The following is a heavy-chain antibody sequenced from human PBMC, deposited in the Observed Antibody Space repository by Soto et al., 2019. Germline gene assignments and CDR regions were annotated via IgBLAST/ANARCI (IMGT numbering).Heavy chain of an antibody. V-gene: IGHV5-51*01. CDR3: ARHWNHYYYYYGMDV. CDR1: GYSFTSYW. D-gene: IGHD1-1*01. CDR2: IYPGDSDT. J-gene: IGHJ6*02. Sequence: EVQLVQSGAEVKKPGESLQISCKGSGYSFTSYWIGWVRQMPGKGLEWMGIIYPGDSDTRYSPSFQGQVTISADKSISTAYLQWSSLKASDTAMYYCARHWNHYYYYYGMDVWGQGTTVTVSS.